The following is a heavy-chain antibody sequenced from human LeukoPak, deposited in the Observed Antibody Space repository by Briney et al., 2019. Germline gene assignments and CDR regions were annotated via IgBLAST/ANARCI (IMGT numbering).Heavy chain of an antibody. CDR1: GGTFSSYA. Sequence: VASVTVSCKASGGTFSSYAISWVRQAPGQGLEWMGRIIPILGIANYAQKFQGRVTITADKSTSTAYMELSSLRSEDTAVYYCVWHIAVAGTGDYWGQGTLVTVSS. J-gene: IGHJ4*02. CDR2: IIPILGIA. CDR3: VWHIAVAGTGDY. D-gene: IGHD6-19*01. V-gene: IGHV1-69*04.